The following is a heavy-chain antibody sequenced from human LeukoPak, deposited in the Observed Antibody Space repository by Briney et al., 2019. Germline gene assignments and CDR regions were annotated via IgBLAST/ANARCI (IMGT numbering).Heavy chain of an antibody. CDR1: GFTVSSNY. D-gene: IGHD3-3*01. V-gene: IGHV3-66*01. J-gene: IGHJ4*02. CDR2: IYSGGST. Sequence: GGSLRLSCAVSGFTVSSNYMSWVRQAPGKGLEWVSVIYSGGSTYYADSVKGRFTISRDNSKNTLYLQMNSLRAEDTAVYYCARSHYDFWSGSLLYFDYWGQGTLVTVSS. CDR3: ARSHYDFWSGSLLYFDY.